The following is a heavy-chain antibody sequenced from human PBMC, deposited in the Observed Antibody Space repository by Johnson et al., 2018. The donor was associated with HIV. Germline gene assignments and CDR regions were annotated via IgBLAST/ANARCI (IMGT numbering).Heavy chain of an antibody. Sequence: VQLVESGGGLVQPGGSLRLSCAASGFTFSSYAMSWVRQAPGKGLEWVSAISGSGGSTYYADSVKGRFTISRDNSKNTRYLQMNGLRADDTAVYYCARGSGGMVGAQDIWGQGTMVTVSS. V-gene: IGHV3-23*04. D-gene: IGHD1-26*01. CDR3: ARGSGGMVGAQDI. CDR1: GFTFSSYA. CDR2: ISGSGGST. J-gene: IGHJ3*02.